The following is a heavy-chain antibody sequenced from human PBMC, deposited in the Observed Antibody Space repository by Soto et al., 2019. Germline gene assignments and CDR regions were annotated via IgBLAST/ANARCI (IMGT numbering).Heavy chain of an antibody. D-gene: IGHD5-12*01. CDR2: IKQDGSEK. CDR1: GFTFSSYW. Sequence: GGSLRLSCAASGFTFSSYWMSWVRQAPGKGLEWVANIKQDGSEKYYVDSVKGRFTISRDNAKNSLYLQMNSLRAEDTAVYYCARGDIVATYYYYYMDVWGKGTTVTVYS. CDR3: ARGDIVATYYYYYMDV. J-gene: IGHJ6*03. V-gene: IGHV3-7*01.